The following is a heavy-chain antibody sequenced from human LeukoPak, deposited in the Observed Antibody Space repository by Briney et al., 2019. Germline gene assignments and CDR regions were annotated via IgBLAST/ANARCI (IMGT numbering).Heavy chain of an antibody. CDR1: GFTVSSNY. Sequence: GGSLRLSCAASGFTVSSNYMSWVRQAPGKGLEWVSVIYSGGSTYYADSVKGRFTISRDNSKNTLYLQMNSLRAEDTAVYYCAQVEPGYCSGGSCYLSDYWGQGTLVTVSS. CDR3: AQVEPGYCSGGSCYLSDY. V-gene: IGHV3-53*01. D-gene: IGHD2-15*01. J-gene: IGHJ4*02. CDR2: IYSGGST.